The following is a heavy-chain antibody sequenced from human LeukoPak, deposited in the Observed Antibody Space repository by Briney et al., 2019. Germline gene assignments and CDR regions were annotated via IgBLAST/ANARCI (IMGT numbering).Heavy chain of an antibody. V-gene: IGHV3-30*19. CDR1: GYTFTGHY. D-gene: IGHD3-9*01. CDR2: ISYDGSNK. J-gene: IGHJ6*02. Sequence: SCKASGYTFTGHYMHWVRQAPGKGLEWVAVISYDGSNKYYADSVKGRFTISRDNSKNTLYLQMNSLRAEDTAVYYCARGLLVLRYLPYGMDVWGQGTTVTVSS. CDR3: ARGLLVLRYLPYGMDV.